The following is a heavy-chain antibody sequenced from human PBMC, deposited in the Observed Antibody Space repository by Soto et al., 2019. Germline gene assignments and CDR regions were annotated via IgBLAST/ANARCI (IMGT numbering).Heavy chain of an antibody. D-gene: IGHD3-10*01. Sequence: QVQLVQSGAEVKKPGASVKVSCKASGYTFTSYGISWVRQAPGQGLEGMGWISAYNGNTNYAQKLQGRVTMTTDTSTSTAYMELRSLRSDYTAVYYCARWWLVTMVREGAFDIWGQGTMVTVSS. CDR1: GYTFTSYG. J-gene: IGHJ3*02. V-gene: IGHV1-18*01. CDR3: ARWWLVTMVREGAFDI. CDR2: ISAYNGNT.